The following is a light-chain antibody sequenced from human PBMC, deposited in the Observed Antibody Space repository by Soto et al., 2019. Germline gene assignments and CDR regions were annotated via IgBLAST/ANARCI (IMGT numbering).Light chain of an antibody. CDR1: SSNIGAGYD. CDR2: RNN. Sequence: QSVLTQPPSVSGAPGQRVTISCTGSSSNIGAGYDVYWYQQLPGTAPKLLIYRNNNRPSGVPDRFSGSKSGTSASLAITGLQAEDEADYYCQSYDSSLSGWGIFGGGTKLTV. J-gene: IGLJ2*01. V-gene: IGLV1-40*01. CDR3: QSYDSSLSGWGI.